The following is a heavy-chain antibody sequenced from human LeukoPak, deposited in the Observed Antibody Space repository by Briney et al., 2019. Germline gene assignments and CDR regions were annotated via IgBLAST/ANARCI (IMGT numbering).Heavy chain of an antibody. Sequence: GESLKISCAASGFTFSRLGMQWVRQAPGKGLEWVAVIHNDGTQGQYADSVKGRFTISKDNSQNILYLQMNNLRDDDTAVYYCAKEGDEFRGYLDVWGKGTTVTVSS. CDR2: IHNDGTQG. CDR1: GFTFSRLG. CDR3: AKEGDEFRGYLDV. D-gene: IGHD3-16*01. J-gene: IGHJ6*03. V-gene: IGHV3-30*02.